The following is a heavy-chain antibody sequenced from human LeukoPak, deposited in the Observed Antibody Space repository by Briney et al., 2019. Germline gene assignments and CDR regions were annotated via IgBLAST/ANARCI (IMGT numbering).Heavy chain of an antibody. J-gene: IGHJ4*02. CDR3: AKVNPPATFDD. Sequence: PGGSLRLSCAASGVTYSSYEMNWVRQAPGKGLEWVSAISGSGGSTYYAASVKGRFTISRDNSKNTLYLQMYSLRAQDPAVFYCAKVNPPATFDDWGQGTLVTVSS. D-gene: IGHD1-14*01. CDR2: ISGSGGST. V-gene: IGHV3-23*01. CDR1: GVTYSSYE.